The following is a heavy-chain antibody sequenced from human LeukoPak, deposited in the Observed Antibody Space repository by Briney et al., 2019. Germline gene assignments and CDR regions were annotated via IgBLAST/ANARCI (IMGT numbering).Heavy chain of an antibody. J-gene: IGHJ6*03. V-gene: IGHV4-4*07. CDR3: ARESVWQGIAARGYYYYYMDV. CDR2: IYTSGST. D-gene: IGHD6-6*01. CDR1: GGSISSYY. Sequence: SETLSLTCTVSGGSISSYYWSWIRQPARKGLEWIGRIYTSGSTNYNPSLKSRVTISVDKSKNQSSLKLSSVTAADPAVYYCARESVWQGIAARGYYYYYMDVWGKGTTVTVSS.